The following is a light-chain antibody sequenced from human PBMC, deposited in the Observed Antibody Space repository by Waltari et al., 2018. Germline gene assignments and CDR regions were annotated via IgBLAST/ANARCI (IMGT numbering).Light chain of an antibody. V-gene: IGKV3-20*01. CDR2: GAS. CDR3: HQYSASPRT. CDR1: QSLSSKF. J-gene: IGKJ1*01. Sequence: EVVLTQSPGTLSLSPGERATLSFRASQSLSSKFFAWYQQKPVQPPRLLIYGASRRATGIPDRFSGSESGTDFTLTISRLEPEDFAVYYCHQYSASPRTFGQGTKVEIK.